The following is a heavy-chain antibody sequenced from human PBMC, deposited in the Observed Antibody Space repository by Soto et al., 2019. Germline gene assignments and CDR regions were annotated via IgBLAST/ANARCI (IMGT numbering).Heavy chain of an antibody. Sequence: SETLSLTCTVSGGSVSSGSYYWSWIRQPPGKGLEWIGYTYYSGSTNYNPSLKSRVTISVDTSKNQFSLKLSSVTAADTAVYYCERVQYSFDYWGQGTLVTVSS. CDR3: ERVQYSFDY. J-gene: IGHJ4*02. V-gene: IGHV4-61*01. CDR1: GGSVSSGSYY. D-gene: IGHD4-4*01. CDR2: TYYSGST.